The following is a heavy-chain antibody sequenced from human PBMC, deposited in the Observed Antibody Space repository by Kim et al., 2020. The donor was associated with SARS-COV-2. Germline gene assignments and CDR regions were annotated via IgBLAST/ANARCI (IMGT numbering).Heavy chain of an antibody. Sequence: SETLSLTCTVSGGSINGDYWSWIRQPPGRGLEWIGYIYYSGRTNYNPSLESRVTISVDTSKIQFSLRLSSVTAADTAVDYCARGGGYSYDHWGQGTLVT. J-gene: IGHJ4*02. CDR2: IYYSGRT. D-gene: IGHD5-18*01. CDR3: ARGGGYSYDH. V-gene: IGHV4-59*08. CDR1: GGSINGDY.